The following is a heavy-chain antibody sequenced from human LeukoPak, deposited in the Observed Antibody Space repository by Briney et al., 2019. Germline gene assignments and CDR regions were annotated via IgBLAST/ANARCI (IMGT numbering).Heavy chain of an antibody. D-gene: IGHD1-1*01. J-gene: IGHJ4*02. CDR2: IYYSGST. Sequence: PSETLSLTCTVSGGSISSSSYYWGWIRQPPGKGLEWIGSIYYSGSTYYNPSLKSRVTISVDTSKNQFSLKLSSVTAADTAVYYCARDRGGGWKYYFDYWGQGTLVTVSS. CDR1: GGSISSSSYY. CDR3: ARDRGGGWKYYFDY. V-gene: IGHV4-39*07.